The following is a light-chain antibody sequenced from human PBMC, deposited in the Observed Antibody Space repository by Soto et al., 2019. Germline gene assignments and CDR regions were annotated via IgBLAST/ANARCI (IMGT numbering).Light chain of an antibody. J-gene: IGLJ1*01. CDR3: CSYAGSPYV. CDR2: DVS. CDR1: SSDVGRYNY. Sequence: QSVLTQPRSVSGSPGQSVTISCTGTSSDVGRYNYVSWYQHHPGKASKLMIYDVSTRPSGVPDRFSGSKSGTTASLTISGLQAEDEADYYCCSYAGSPYVFGTGTKLTVL. V-gene: IGLV2-11*01.